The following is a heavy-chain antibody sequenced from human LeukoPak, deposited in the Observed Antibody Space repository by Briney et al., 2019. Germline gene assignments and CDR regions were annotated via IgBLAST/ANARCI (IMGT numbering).Heavy chain of an antibody. CDR1: GFTFSSYA. Sequence: PGGSLRLSCAASGFTFSSYAMSWVRQAPGKGLVWVSLINSDGSSTSYSDSVKGRFTISRDNAKNTLYLQMNSLRAEDTAVYYCARENWEEPFDYWGQGTLVTVSS. CDR3: ARENWEEPFDY. CDR2: INSDGSST. D-gene: IGHD7-27*01. J-gene: IGHJ4*02. V-gene: IGHV3-74*01.